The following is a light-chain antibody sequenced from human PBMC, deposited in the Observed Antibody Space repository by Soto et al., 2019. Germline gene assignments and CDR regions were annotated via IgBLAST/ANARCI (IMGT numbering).Light chain of an antibody. V-gene: IGKV3-20*01. CDR2: GAS. Sequence: EIVLTQSPGTLSLSPGERATLSCRASQSVSSSYLAWYQQKPGQAPRLLIYGASSRATGIPDRFSGSGSGTDCTLTISRLEPDDFAVYYCQQDGNSPAFGGGTKVEIK. CDR3: QQDGNSPA. CDR1: QSVSSSY. J-gene: IGKJ4*01.